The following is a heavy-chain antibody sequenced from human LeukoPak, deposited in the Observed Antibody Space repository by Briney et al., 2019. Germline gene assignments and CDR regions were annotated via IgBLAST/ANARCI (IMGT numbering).Heavy chain of an antibody. Sequence: GASVKVSCTASGYTFTSYGISWVRQAPGQGLEWMGWISAYNGNTNYAQKLQGRVTTTTDTSTSTAYMELRSLRSDDTAVYYCARVSPRGWLGLFDYWGQGTLVTVSS. D-gene: IGHD6-19*01. CDR1: GYTFTSYG. CDR2: ISAYNGNT. J-gene: IGHJ4*02. CDR3: ARVSPRGWLGLFDY. V-gene: IGHV1-18*04.